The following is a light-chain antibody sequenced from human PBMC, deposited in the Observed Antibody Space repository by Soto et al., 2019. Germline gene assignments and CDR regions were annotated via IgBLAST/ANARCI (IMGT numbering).Light chain of an antibody. V-gene: IGLV1-51*01. CDR3: GSWDSSLSAYV. J-gene: IGLJ1*01. Sequence: QSVLPRPPSVSAAPGQKVTISCSGSSSNIGGNSVSWYQQLPGTAPKLLIYDDDKRPSGIPDRFSGSKSGTSATLGITGFQTGDEADYYCGSWDSSLSAYVFATGTKVTVL. CDR2: DDD. CDR1: SSNIGGNS.